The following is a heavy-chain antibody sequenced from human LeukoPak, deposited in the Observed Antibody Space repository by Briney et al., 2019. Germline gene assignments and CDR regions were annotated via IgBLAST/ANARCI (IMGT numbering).Heavy chain of an antibody. D-gene: IGHD2-21*01. CDR1: GYTFTSYG. J-gene: IGHJ4*02. CDR2: ISAYNGNT. CDR3: ARAYCGGDCFDY. V-gene: IGHV1-18*01. Sequence: ASVKVSCKASGYTFTSYGISWVRQAPGQGLEWMGWISAYNGNTNYAQKLQGRVTMTTDTSTSTAYMELSRLRSDDTAVYYCARAYCGGDCFDYWGQGTLVTVSS.